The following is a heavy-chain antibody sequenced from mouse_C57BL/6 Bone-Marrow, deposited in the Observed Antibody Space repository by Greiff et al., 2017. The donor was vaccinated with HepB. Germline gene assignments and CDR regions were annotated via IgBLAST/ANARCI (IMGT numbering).Heavy chain of an antibody. V-gene: IGHV6-3*01. J-gene: IGHJ2*01. CDR1: GFTFSNYW. D-gene: IGHD2-1*01. CDR2: IRLKSDNYAT. CDR3: TDGVYYGNYERLFDY. Sequence: EVKVVESGGGLVQPGGSMKLSCVASGFTFSNYWMNWVRQSPEKGLEWVAQIRLKSDNYATHYAESVKGRFTISRDDSKSSVYLQMNNLRAEDTGIYYCTDGVYYGNYERLFDYWGQGTTLTVSS.